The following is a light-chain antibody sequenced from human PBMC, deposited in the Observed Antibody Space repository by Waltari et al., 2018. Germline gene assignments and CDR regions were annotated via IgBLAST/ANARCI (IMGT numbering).Light chain of an antibody. CDR2: SNN. V-gene: IGLV1-44*01. CDR3: AAWDDSLNGPV. Sequence: QSVLTQPPSASEPPGQRVTLSCTGSSSNIGPNTVTWYQQLPGTAPKLRIYSNNQRLSGVPGRFSGSKSGTSASLAISGLQSEDEADYYCAAWDDSLNGPVFGGGTKLAVL. J-gene: IGLJ3*02. CDR1: SSNIGPNT.